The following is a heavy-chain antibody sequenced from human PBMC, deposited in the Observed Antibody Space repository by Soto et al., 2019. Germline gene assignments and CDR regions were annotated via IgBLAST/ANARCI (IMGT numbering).Heavy chain of an antibody. CDR1: GGSISSSSYY. CDR2: IYYSGST. CDR3: ARQPYDSGPGDH. D-gene: IGHD3-10*01. V-gene: IGHV4-39*01. Sequence: QLQLQESGPGLVKPSETLSLTCTVSGGSISSSSYYWDWIRQPPGKGLEWIGNIYYSGSTYYNPSLMSRVPISIDTSNNQFSLKLTSVTAADTAVYYCARQPYDSGPGDHWGQGTLVTVSS. J-gene: IGHJ4*02.